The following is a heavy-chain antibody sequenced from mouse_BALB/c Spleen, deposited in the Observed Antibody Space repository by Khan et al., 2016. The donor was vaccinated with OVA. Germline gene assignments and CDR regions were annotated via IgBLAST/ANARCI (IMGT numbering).Heavy chain of an antibody. CDR2: IWGDGST. Sequence: QVQLKESGPGLVAPSQSLSITCTVSGFSLTSYGVSWVRQPPGKGLEWLGVIWGDGSTKYHSALISSLSISKDNSKSQVFLKLNSLQTDATATYYSAIFYYGYDWFAYWGQGTLVTVSA. V-gene: IGHV2-3*01. CDR3: AIFYYGYDWFAY. D-gene: IGHD2-2*01. J-gene: IGHJ3*01. CDR1: GFSLTSYG.